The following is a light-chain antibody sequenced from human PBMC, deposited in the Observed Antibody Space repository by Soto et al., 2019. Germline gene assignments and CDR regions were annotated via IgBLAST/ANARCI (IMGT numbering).Light chain of an antibody. CDR3: QQLNSYPYT. J-gene: IGKJ2*01. Sequence: DIQLTQSPSFLSASVGVRVTITCRASQDISSYFAWYQQKPGKAPKLLIYAASTLQSGVPSRFSGSGSGTEFTLTISSLQPEDFATYYCQQLNSYPYTFGQGTKLEIK. CDR2: AAS. CDR1: QDISSY. V-gene: IGKV1-9*01.